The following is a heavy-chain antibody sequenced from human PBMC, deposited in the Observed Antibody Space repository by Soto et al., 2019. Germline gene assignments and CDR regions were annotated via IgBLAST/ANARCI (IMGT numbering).Heavy chain of an antibody. CDR3: VREGGLY. Sequence: QVQLQESGPRLVKASQTLSLTCTVSGGSISSGGYYWSWIRQHPGKGLEDIGYIYSSGTTYYNPSLNIRLTISVDPSKNQFPLKLSSVTAADTAAYYCVREGGLYWGQGTLVTVSS. J-gene: IGHJ4*02. V-gene: IGHV4-31*03. D-gene: IGHD3-16*01. CDR1: GGSISSGGYY. CDR2: IYSSGTT.